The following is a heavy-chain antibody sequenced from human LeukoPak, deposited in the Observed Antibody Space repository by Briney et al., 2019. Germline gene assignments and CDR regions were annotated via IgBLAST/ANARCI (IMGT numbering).Heavy chain of an antibody. Sequence: PSETLSLTCTVSGGSISSYYWSWSRQPPGKGLEWIGYIYYSGSTNYNPSLKSRVTISVDTSKNQFSLKLSSVTAADTAVYYCARDLGYKDYVSAFDIWGQGTMVTVSS. CDR2: IYYSGST. D-gene: IGHD5-24*01. CDR3: ARDLGYKDYVSAFDI. J-gene: IGHJ3*02. CDR1: GGSISSYY. V-gene: IGHV4-59*01.